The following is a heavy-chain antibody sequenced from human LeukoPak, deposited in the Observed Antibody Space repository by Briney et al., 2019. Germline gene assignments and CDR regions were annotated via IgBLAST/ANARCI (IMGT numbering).Heavy chain of an antibody. D-gene: IGHD3-3*01. J-gene: IGHJ6*03. CDR1: GGSISSYY. CDR2: IYTSGST. Sequence: SETLSLTCAVSGGSISSYYWSWIRQPAGKGLEWIGRIYTSGSTNYNPSLKSRVTMSVDTSKNQFSLKLSSVTAADTAVYYCARGVGGFWSGYAYYYYYMDVWGKGTTVTVSS. CDR3: ARGVGGFWSGYAYYYYYMDV. V-gene: IGHV4-4*07.